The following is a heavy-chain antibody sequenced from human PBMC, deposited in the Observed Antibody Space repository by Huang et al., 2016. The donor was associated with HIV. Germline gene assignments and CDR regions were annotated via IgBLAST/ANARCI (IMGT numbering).Heavy chain of an antibody. D-gene: IGHD5-18*01. CDR2: IFPGSSKT. CDR3: ASHDSNDFTFDD. J-gene: IGHJ4*02. Sequence: EVQLVQSGVEVKKPGESLKISCKGSGFSFTSYWIGWVRQMPGKGLEWMGIIFPGSSKTFYSPAFQGQVTISDDKYTRTAYLQWSSLKASDSAIYYCASHDSNDFTFDDWGQGTLVAVSS. CDR1: GFSFTSYW. V-gene: IGHV5-51*03.